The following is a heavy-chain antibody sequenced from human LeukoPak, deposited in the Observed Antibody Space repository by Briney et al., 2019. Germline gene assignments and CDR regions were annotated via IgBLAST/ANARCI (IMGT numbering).Heavy chain of an antibody. J-gene: IGHJ4*02. D-gene: IGHD2-2*02. V-gene: IGHV3-30*19. CDR2: ISYDGSNK. Sequence: GGSLRLSCAASGFIFSNDAMHWVRQAPGKGLEWVAVISYDGSNKYYADSVKGRFTISRDNSKNTLHLQRNSLRAEDTAVYYCARDGECSSTSCYIGKIDYWGQGTLVTVSS. CDR3: ARDGECSSTSCYIGKIDY. CDR1: GFIFSNDA.